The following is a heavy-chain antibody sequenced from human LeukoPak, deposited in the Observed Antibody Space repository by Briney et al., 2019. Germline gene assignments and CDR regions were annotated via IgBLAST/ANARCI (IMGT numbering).Heavy chain of an antibody. V-gene: IGHV3-30*18. CDR1: GFTFSSYG. CDR2: ISYDGSNK. J-gene: IGHJ6*02. CDR3: AKEYSSSWFYYYYGMDV. Sequence: GGSLRLSCAASGFTFSSYGMHWVRQAPGKGLEWVAVISYDGSNKHYADSVKGRFTISRDNSKNTLYLQMNSLRAEDTAVYYCAKEYSSSWFYYYYGMDVWGQGTTVTVSS. D-gene: IGHD6-13*01.